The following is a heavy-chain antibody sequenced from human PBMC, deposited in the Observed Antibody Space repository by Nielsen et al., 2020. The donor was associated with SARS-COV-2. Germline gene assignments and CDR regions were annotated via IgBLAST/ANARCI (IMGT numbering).Heavy chain of an antibody. CDR1: GGSIASHSW. V-gene: IGHV4-4*02. J-gene: IGHJ4*02. CDR3: AREILDWLSGPYYFDY. CDR2: VFHGGST. D-gene: IGHD3/OR15-3a*01. Sequence: SETLSLTCTVSGGSIASHSWWSWVRQPPGKGLQWIGHVFHGGSTTYSPSLMGRVTMSTDKSNNQFSLKLTSVTAADTAVYYCAREILDWLSGPYYFDYWGQGTLVTVSS.